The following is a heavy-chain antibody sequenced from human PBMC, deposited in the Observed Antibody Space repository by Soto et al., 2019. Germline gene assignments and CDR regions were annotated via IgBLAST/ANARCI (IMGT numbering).Heavy chain of an antibody. Sequence: QVELVESGGGVVQPGKSLRLSCVASGFSIRTYGMHWVRQAPGKGLEWVAVIWSDGSDQLYADSMKGRLPISRDNAKNTLYLQVNSLRADDTAAYFCATEPRMSSRGRGGMDVWGHGTTVSVSS. V-gene: IGHV3-33*01. CDR3: ATEPRMSSRGRGGMDV. CDR2: IWSDGSDQ. CDR1: GFSIRTYG. J-gene: IGHJ6*02. D-gene: IGHD3-10*01.